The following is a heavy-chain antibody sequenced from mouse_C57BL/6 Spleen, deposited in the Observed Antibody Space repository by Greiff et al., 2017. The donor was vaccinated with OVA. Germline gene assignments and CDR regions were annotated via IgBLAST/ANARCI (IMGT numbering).Heavy chain of an antibody. CDR3: ARWEYYFDY. CDR1: GYSFTGYY. D-gene: IGHD4-1*01. CDR2: INPSTGGT. V-gene: IGHV1-42*01. J-gene: IGHJ2*01. Sequence: VQLKQSGPELVKPGASVKISCKASGYSFTGYYMNWVKQSPEKSLEWIGEINPSTGGTTYNQKFKAKATLTVDKSSSTAYMQLKSLTSEDSAVYYCARWEYYFDYWGQGTTLTVSS.